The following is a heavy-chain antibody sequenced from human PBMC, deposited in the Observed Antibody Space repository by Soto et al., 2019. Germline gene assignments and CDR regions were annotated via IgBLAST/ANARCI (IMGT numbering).Heavy chain of an antibody. D-gene: IGHD2-2*01. Sequence: SETLSLTCTVSGGSISSGGYYWSWIRQHPGKGLEWIGYIYYSGSTYYNPSLKSRVTISVDTSKNQFSLKLSSVTAADTAVYYCARDLGYCSSTSCPPYYMDVWGKGTTVTVSS. J-gene: IGHJ6*03. CDR3: ARDLGYCSSTSCPPYYMDV. CDR2: IYYSGST. CDR1: GGSISSGGYY. V-gene: IGHV4-31*03.